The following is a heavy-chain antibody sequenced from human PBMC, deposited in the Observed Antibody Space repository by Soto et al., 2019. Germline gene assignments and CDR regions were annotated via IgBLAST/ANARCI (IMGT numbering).Heavy chain of an antibody. CDR3: AREAYYYGSGTYLTLDY. Sequence: SETLSLTCTVSGVSISSNYWSWIRQPPGKGLEWIGYIYYSGSTNYNPSLKSRVTISVDTSKNQFSLKLSSVTAADTAVYYCAREAYYYGSGTYLTLDYWGQGTLVTVS. V-gene: IGHV4-59*01. J-gene: IGHJ4*02. D-gene: IGHD3-10*01. CDR1: GVSISSNY. CDR2: IYYSGST.